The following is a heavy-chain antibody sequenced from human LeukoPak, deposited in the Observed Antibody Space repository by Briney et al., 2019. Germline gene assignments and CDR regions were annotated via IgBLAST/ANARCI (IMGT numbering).Heavy chain of an antibody. V-gene: IGHV1-2*02. D-gene: IGHD3-3*01. Sequence: ASVKVSCKASGYTFTGYYMHWVRQAPGQGLEWMGWINPNSGGTNYAQKFQGRVTMTRDTSISTAYMELSRLRSDDTAVYYCARTGVISGIWEWFGGYYINGVWFDPWGQGTLVTVSS. CDR3: ARTGVISGIWEWFGGYYINGVWFDP. CDR1: GYTFTGYY. J-gene: IGHJ5*02. CDR2: INPNSGGT.